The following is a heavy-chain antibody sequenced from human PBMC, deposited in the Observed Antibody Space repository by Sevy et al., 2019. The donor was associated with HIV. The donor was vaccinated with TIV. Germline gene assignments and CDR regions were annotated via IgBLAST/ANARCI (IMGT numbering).Heavy chain of an antibody. J-gene: IGHJ4*02. CDR3: ARAQQVTMLVVIGGLYFDL. D-gene: IGHD3-3*01. CDR2: VKLDMSEK. CDR1: GFTFSSNW. Sequence: GGSLRLSCAASGFTFSSNWMTWVRQAPGKGLEWVANVKLDMSEKYYADSVKGRFTISRDNAKNSLFLQMNSLRAEDTAVYYSARAQQVTMLVVIGGLYFDLWGQGTLVTVSS. V-gene: IGHV3-7*01.